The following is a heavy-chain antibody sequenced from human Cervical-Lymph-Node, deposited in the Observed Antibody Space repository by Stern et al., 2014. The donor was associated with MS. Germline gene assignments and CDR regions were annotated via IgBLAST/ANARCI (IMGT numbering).Heavy chain of an antibody. J-gene: IGHJ4*02. V-gene: IGHV1-69*01. Sequence: VHLVESGAEVKKPGSSVKVSCKASGGTFSSYAISWVRQAPGQGLEWMGGIILIFGTANYAQKFQGRVTITADESTSTAYMELSSLRSEDTAVYYCARGIGPHYYEGFDYWGQGTLVTVSS. CDR1: GGTFSSYA. CDR3: ARGIGPHYYEGFDY. D-gene: IGHD3-22*01. CDR2: IILIFGTA.